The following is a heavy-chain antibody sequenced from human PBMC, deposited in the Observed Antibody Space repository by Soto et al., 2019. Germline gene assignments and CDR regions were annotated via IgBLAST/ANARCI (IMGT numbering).Heavy chain of an antibody. J-gene: IGHJ6*02. V-gene: IGHV3-48*02. CDR3: ARDRVRYYYGSGSSYYYYYGMDV. D-gene: IGHD3-10*01. Sequence: PGGSLRLSCAASGFTFSSYSMNWVRQAPGKGLEWVSYISSSSSTIYYADSVKGRFAISRDNAKNSLYLQMNSLRDEDTAVYYCARDRVRYYYGSGSSYYYYYGMDVWGQGTTVTVSS. CDR1: GFTFSSYS. CDR2: ISSSSSTI.